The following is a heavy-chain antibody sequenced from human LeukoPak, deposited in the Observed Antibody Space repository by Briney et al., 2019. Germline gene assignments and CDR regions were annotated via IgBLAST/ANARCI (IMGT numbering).Heavy chain of an antibody. D-gene: IGHD3-10*01. CDR1: GFTFTNYG. CDR2: ITYDGYYK. Sequence: GGTLRLSCAASGFTFTNYGMHWVRQAPGKGLEWEALITYDGYYKYYSDSVKGRYTISSDTSKNTLYLQMNSLRAEDTAVYYCARDLSPVVRASPMGYWGQGTPVTVSS. CDR3: ARDLSPVVRASPMGY. V-gene: IGHV3-30*03. J-gene: IGHJ4*02.